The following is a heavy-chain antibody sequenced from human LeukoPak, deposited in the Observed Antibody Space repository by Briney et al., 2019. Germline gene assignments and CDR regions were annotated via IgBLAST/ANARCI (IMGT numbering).Heavy chain of an antibody. CDR1: GGSFSGYC. CDR3: ARERIYARGMDV. D-gene: IGHD2-2*01. J-gene: IGHJ6*03. Sequence: SETLSLTCAVYGGSFSGYCWSWIRQPPGKGLEWIGEINHSGSTNYNPSLKSRVTISVDTSKNQFSLKLSSVTAADTAVYYCARERIYARGMDVWGKGTTVTISS. CDR2: INHSGST. V-gene: IGHV4-34*01.